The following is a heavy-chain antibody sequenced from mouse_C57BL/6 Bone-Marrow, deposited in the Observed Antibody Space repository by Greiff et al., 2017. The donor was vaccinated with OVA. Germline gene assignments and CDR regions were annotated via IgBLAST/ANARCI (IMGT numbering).Heavy chain of an antibody. J-gene: IGHJ1*03. CDR3: TESFITTVVSYWYFDV. V-gene: IGHV1-15*01. CDR1: GYTFTDYE. CDR2: IDPETGGT. Sequence: QVQLQQSGAELVRPGASVTLSCKASGYTFTDYEMHWVKQTPVHGLEWIGAIDPETGGTAYNQKFKGKAILTADKSSSTAYMELRSLTSEDSAVYYCTESFITTVVSYWYFDVWGTGTTVTVSS. D-gene: IGHD1-1*01.